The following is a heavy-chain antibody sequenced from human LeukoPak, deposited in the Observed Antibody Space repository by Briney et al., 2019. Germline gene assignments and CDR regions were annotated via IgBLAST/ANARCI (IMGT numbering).Heavy chain of an antibody. CDR1: GYTCTAYY. D-gene: IGHD6-19*01. J-gene: IGHJ4*02. Sequence: VASVKVSCKTSGYTCTAYYIHWLRQAPGQGLEWMGWINPNSGGTKYAQTFQGRVTLTRDTSISTAYLELSSLTSDDTAVYFCARQGSNSSGWYPVDDWGQGTMVTVSS. CDR2: INPNSGGT. CDR3: ARQGSNSSGWYPVDD. V-gene: IGHV1-2*02.